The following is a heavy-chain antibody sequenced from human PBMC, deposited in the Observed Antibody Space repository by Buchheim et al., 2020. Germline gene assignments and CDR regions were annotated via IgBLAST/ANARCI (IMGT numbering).Heavy chain of an antibody. CDR3: ARKGYSGYHSPKEYYFDY. J-gene: IGHJ4*02. Sequence: QVQLVESGGGVVQPGRSLRLSCAASGFTFSSYAMHWVRQAPGKGLEWVAVISYDGSNKYYADSVKGRFTISRDNSKNTLYLQMNSLRAEDTAVYYCARKGYSGYHSPKEYYFDYWGQGTL. D-gene: IGHD5-12*01. CDR2: ISYDGSNK. V-gene: IGHV3-30-3*01. CDR1: GFTFSSYA.